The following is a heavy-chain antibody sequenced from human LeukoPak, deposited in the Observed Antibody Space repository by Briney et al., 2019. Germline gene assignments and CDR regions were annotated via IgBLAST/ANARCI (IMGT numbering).Heavy chain of an antibody. V-gene: IGHV3-21*01. J-gene: IGHJ4*02. Sequence: GGSLRLSCAASGFTFSSYSMDWVRQAPGKGLEWVSSISSSSSYIYYADSVKGRFTISRDDAKNSLYLQMNSLRAEDTAVYYCARDDQWLVRYWGQGTLVTVSS. D-gene: IGHD6-19*01. CDR1: GFTFSSYS. CDR3: ARDDQWLVRY. CDR2: ISSSSSYI.